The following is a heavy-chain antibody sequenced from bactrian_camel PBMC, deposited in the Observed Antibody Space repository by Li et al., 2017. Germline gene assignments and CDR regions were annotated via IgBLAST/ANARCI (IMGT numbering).Heavy chain of an antibody. V-gene: IGHV3S25*01. D-gene: IGHD3*01. Sequence: QLVESGGGLVQPGGSLRLSCAASGYTYNRNCMAWFRQAPGKEREGVARIATGSGNTYYADSVKGRFTITQDNAKDTVYLQMNSLKPEDTATYYCAAGLADLIPMALFANCSVPGLGTEYWGQGTQVTVS. CDR1: GYTYNRNC. CDR3: AAGLADLIPMALFANCSVPGLGTEY. J-gene: IGHJ4*01. CDR2: IATGSGNT.